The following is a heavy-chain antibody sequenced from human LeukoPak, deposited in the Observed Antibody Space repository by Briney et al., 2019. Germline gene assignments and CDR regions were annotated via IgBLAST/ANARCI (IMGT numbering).Heavy chain of an antibody. D-gene: IGHD3-16*02. Sequence: ASVKVSCKASGGTFSSYAISWVRQAPGQGLEWMGRIIPIFGIANYAQKFQGRVTITADKSTSTAHMELSSLRSEDTAVYYCAKPGRYDYVWGSYRYSDAFDIWGQGTMVTVSS. V-gene: IGHV1-69*04. J-gene: IGHJ3*02. CDR3: AKPGRYDYVWGSYRYSDAFDI. CDR2: IIPIFGIA. CDR1: GGTFSSYA.